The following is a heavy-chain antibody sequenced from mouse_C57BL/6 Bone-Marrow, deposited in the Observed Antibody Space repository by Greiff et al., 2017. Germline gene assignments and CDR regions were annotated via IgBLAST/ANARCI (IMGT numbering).Heavy chain of an antibody. Sequence: VQLQQPGAELVMPGASVKLSCKASGYTFTSYWMHWVKQRPGQGLEWIGEIDPSDSYTNSNQKFKGKSTLTVDKSSSTAYMHLSSLTSEDSAVYYCAKGLLSPFAYWGQGTLVTVSA. D-gene: IGHD2-3*01. J-gene: IGHJ3*01. CDR2: IDPSDSYT. CDR3: AKGLLSPFAY. CDR1: GYTFTSYW. V-gene: IGHV1-69*01.